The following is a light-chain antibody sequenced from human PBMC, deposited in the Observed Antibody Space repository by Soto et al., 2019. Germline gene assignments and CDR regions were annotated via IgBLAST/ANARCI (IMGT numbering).Light chain of an antibody. J-gene: IGLJ2*01. Sequence: QSVLTQPPSASGAPGQRVTISYSGSSSNIGGNTVNWYQQLPGTAPKLLIHTNNERPSGVPDRFSGSKSGTSASLAITGLQSEDEADYYCSAWDDSLNGHVVFGGGTKLTVL. CDR1: SSNIGGNT. CDR3: SAWDDSLNGHVV. CDR2: TNN. V-gene: IGLV1-44*01.